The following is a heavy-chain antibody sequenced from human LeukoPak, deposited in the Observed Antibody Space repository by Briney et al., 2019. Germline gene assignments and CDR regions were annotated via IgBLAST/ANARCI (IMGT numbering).Heavy chain of an antibody. J-gene: IGHJ3*02. CDR2: IDPSDSYT. V-gene: IGHV5-10-1*01. CDR1: GYSFTDYW. CDR3: ATSAMLRDNDGFDI. D-gene: IGHD3-10*01. Sequence: GESLKSSCKGSGYSFTDYWITWMRQMPGKGLEWMGNIDPSDSYTKYSPSFQGHVTISADKSISTAYLQWSSLKASDTAMYYCATSAMLRDNDGFDIWGQGTMLAASS.